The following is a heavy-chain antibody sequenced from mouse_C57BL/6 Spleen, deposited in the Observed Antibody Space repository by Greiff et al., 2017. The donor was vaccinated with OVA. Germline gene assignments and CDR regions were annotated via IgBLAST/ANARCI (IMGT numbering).Heavy chain of an antibody. CDR2: IDPETGGT. J-gene: IGHJ3*01. CDR1: GYTFTDYE. Sequence: QVQLQQSGAELVRPGASVTLSCKASGYTFTDYEMHWVKQTPVHGLEWIGAIDPETGGTAYNQKFKGKAILTADKSSSTAYMVLRSLTSEDSAVYYCTYGNPTPFAYWGQGTLVTVSA. CDR3: TYGNPTPFAY. V-gene: IGHV1-15*01. D-gene: IGHD2-1*01.